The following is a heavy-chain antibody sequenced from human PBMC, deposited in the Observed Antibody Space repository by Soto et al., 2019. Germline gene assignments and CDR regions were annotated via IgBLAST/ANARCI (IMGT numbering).Heavy chain of an antibody. Sequence: VGSLRLSCAASGFTFSSYWMHWVRQAPGKGLVWVSRINSDGSSTSYADSVKGRFTISRDNAKNTLYLQMNSLRAEDTAVYYCARDDFEDFLSAAGEVDYWGQGTLVSVSS. CDR2: INSDGSST. D-gene: IGHD3-16*02. CDR1: GFTFSSYW. V-gene: IGHV3-74*01. J-gene: IGHJ4*02. CDR3: ARDDFEDFLSAAGEVDY.